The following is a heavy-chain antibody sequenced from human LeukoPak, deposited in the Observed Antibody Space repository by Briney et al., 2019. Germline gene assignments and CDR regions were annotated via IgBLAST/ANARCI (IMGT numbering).Heavy chain of an antibody. CDR1: GFTVSSNY. Sequence: GGSLRLSRTASGFTVSSNYMSWVRQPPGKGPEWVSVIYSDGSTYYADSVKGRFTISRDTSKNTLYLQMNSLRTEDTAVYYCAGDLAAGGTYPHYWGQGTLVSVSS. D-gene: IGHD6-13*01. CDR3: AGDLAAGGTYPHY. CDR2: IYSDGST. J-gene: IGHJ4*02. V-gene: IGHV3-53*01.